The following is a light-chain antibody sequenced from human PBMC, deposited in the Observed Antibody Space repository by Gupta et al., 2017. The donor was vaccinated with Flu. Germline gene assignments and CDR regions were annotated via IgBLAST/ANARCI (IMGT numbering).Light chain of an antibody. CDR2: LGF. Sequence: DIVVTQSPLSLTVTPGEPASISCRSSQSPLHRNGKTFLAWYVQKPGQSPQILIYLGFNRASGVPDRFSGSGSGTDFTLKISRGEAEDVGIYYCLQGLQTPYSFGQGTKLEIK. CDR3: LQGLQTPYS. V-gene: IGKV2-28*01. J-gene: IGKJ2*03. CDR1: QSPLHRNGKTF.